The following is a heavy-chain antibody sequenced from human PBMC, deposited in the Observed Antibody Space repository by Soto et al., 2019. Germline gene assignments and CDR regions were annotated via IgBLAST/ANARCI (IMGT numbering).Heavy chain of an antibody. D-gene: IGHD3-22*01. CDR3: ARDPIGYYDSSGSDAFDI. J-gene: IGHJ3*02. V-gene: IGHV1-46*01. CDR1: GYTFTSYC. CDR2: INPSGGST. Sequence: GASVKVSCKASGYTFTSYCMHWVRQAPGQGLEWMGIINPSGGSTSYAQKFQGRVTMTRDTSTSTVYMELSSLRSEDTAVYYCARDPIGYYDSSGSDAFDIWRQGTMVTVSS.